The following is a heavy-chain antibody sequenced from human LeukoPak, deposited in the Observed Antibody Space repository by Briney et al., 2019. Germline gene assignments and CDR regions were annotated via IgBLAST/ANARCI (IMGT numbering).Heavy chain of an antibody. CDR1: GYTFTNYY. CDR2: MNPSDGST. V-gene: IGHV1-46*01. D-gene: IGHD2-21*02. Sequence: ASVKVSCKASGYTFTNYYIHWVRQAPGQGLEWVGIMNPSDGSTSYAQKFRGRVTMTRDTSTTTVYMEMSNLSSEDTAMYYCAKSRTAGSASSDYWGQGTLVTVSS. J-gene: IGHJ4*02. CDR3: AKSRTAGSASSDY.